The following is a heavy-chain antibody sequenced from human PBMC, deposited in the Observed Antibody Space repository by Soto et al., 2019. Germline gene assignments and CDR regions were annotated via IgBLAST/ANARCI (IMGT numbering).Heavy chain of an antibody. CDR2: ISSAGRT. V-gene: IGHV3-23*01. Sequence: EVQLLESGGGLVQPGGFLRLSCVASGFTFSNYAMSWVRQAPGKGLEWVSAISSAGRTYYADSVKGRFTISRDNSKNTLYLQMNSLRAEDTAVHYCAKAESSYASGWYAYWGQGTLVTVSS. CDR3: AKAESSYASGWYAY. J-gene: IGHJ4*02. D-gene: IGHD6-19*01. CDR1: GFTFSNYA.